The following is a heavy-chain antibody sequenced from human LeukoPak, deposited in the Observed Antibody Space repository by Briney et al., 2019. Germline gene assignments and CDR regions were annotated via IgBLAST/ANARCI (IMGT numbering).Heavy chain of an antibody. D-gene: IGHD3-22*01. CDR3: ARGGYYYDSSGYYPLRQCYFDY. J-gene: IGHJ4*02. CDR1: GYSIRSDYY. V-gene: IGHV4-38-2*02. CDR2: IYYSGST. Sequence: PSETLSLTCTVSGYSIRSDYYWGWIRQPPGKGLEWIGSIYYSGSTYYNPSLKSRVTISVDTSKNQFSLKLSSVTAADTAVYYCARGGYYYDSSGYYPLRQCYFDYWGQGTLVTVSS.